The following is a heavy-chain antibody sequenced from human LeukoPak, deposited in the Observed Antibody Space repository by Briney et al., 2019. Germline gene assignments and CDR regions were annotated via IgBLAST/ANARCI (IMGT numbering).Heavy chain of an antibody. Sequence: PGGSLRLSCAASGFTVSTNYMNWVRQAPGKGLEWVSVIYSGGSTYYADSVKGRFTISRDNSKNTLYPQMNSLRAEDTAVYYCARDTVTTFRFRDYYYYGMDVWGQGTTVTVSS. CDR2: IYSGGST. CDR3: ARDTVTTFRFRDYYYYGMDV. V-gene: IGHV3-53*01. D-gene: IGHD4-17*01. CDR1: GFTVSTNY. J-gene: IGHJ6*02.